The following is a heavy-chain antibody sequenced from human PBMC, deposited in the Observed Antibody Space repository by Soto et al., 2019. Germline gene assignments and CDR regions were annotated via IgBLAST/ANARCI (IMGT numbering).Heavy chain of an antibody. CDR1: GGSISSGGYY. D-gene: IGHD6-13*01. CDR3: ARLPRRSSRRPYYYYGMDV. CDR2: IYYSGST. V-gene: IGHV4-31*03. Sequence: SETLSLTCTVSGGSISSGGYYWSWIRQHPGKGLEWIGYIYYSGSTYYNPSLKSRVTISVDTSKNQFSLKLSSVTAADTAVYYCARLPRRSSRRPYYYYGMDVWGQGTTVTVSS. J-gene: IGHJ6*02.